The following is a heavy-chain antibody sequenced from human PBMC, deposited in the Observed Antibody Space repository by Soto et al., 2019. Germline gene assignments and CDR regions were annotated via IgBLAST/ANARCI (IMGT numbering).Heavy chain of an antibody. Sequence: SETLSLTCSVSGGSVSSNIYYWTWIRQHPGKGPEWIGHIHYSGSTYYNPSLKSRVTISLDMSKNQFSLKLTSVSAADTAVYYCARGYDYDSGGYLFDYWGQGTLVTVSS. V-gene: IGHV4-31*03. CDR3: ARGYDYDSGGYLFDY. D-gene: IGHD3-22*01. CDR1: GGSVSSNIYY. J-gene: IGHJ4*02. CDR2: IHYSGST.